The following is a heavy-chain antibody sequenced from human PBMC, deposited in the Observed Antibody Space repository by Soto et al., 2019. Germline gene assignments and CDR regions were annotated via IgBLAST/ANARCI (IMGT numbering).Heavy chain of an antibody. J-gene: IGHJ4*02. CDR3: AKDLSVAVAGAL. D-gene: IGHD6-19*01. Sequence: EAQLVESGGDLVQPGGSRRLSCVVSGFTFMSYSMNWVRQAPGKGLEWISCIDSGSRTMDYAESVKGRFTISRDNAKNTLYLQMNSLRDEDTAVYYCAKDLSVAVAGALWGQGTLVTVSS. V-gene: IGHV3-48*02. CDR1: GFTFMSYS. CDR2: IDSGSRTM.